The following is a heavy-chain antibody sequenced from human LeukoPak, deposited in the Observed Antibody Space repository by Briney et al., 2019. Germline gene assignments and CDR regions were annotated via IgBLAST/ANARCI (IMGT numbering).Heavy chain of an antibody. V-gene: IGHV3-53*01. CDR3: AKAAREMATIRDYFDY. J-gene: IGHJ4*02. CDR1: GFTVSSNY. D-gene: IGHD5-24*01. Sequence: GGSLRLSCAASGFTVSSNYMSWVRQAPGKGLEWVSVIYSGGSTYYADSVKGRFTISRDNSKNTLYLQMNSLRAEDTAVYYCAKAAREMATIRDYFDYWGQGTLVTVSS. CDR2: IYSGGST.